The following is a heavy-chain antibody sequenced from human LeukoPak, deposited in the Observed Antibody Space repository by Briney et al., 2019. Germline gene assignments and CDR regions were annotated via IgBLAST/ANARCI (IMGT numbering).Heavy chain of an antibody. Sequence: GGSLRLSCAASGFTFSSYAMHWVRQAPGKGLEWVAVISYDGSNKYYADSVKGRFTISRDNSKNTVYLQMHSLRAEDTAVYSCVKDQYSNYFRGADFWGQGTLVTVSS. CDR1: GFTFSSYA. CDR2: ISYDGSNK. J-gene: IGHJ4*02. V-gene: IGHV3-30-3*01. CDR3: VKDQYSNYFRGADF. D-gene: IGHD4-11*01.